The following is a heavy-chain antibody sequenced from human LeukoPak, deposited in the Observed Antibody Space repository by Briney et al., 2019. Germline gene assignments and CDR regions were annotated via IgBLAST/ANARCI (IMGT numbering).Heavy chain of an antibody. D-gene: IGHD3-10*01. CDR2: IYPGDSDT. V-gene: IGHV5-51*01. CDR1: GYRFTNYW. Sequence: GESLKISCKGSGYRFTNYWITWVRQMPGEGLEWMGIIYPGDSDTRYSPSFQGQVTISADKSISTAYLQWSSLKASDTAMYYCARQSIGFGDYADYWGQGTLVTVSS. CDR3: ARQSIGFGDYADY. J-gene: IGHJ4*02.